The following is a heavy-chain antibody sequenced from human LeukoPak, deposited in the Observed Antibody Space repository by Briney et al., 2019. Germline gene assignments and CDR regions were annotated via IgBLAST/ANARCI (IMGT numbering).Heavy chain of an antibody. D-gene: IGHD3-10*01. V-gene: IGHV3-21*01. CDR1: GFTFSSYS. CDR3: ARDRGIEAFDI. J-gene: IGHJ3*02. Sequence: GGSLRLSCAASGFTFSSYSMNSVRQAPGKGLEWFSSISSSSSYIYYADSVKGRFTISRDNAKNSLYLQMNSLRAEDTAVYYCARDRGIEAFDIWGQGTMVTVSS. CDR2: ISSSSSYI.